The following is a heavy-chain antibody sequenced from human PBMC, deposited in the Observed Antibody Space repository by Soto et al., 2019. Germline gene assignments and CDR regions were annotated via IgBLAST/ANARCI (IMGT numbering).Heavy chain of an antibody. V-gene: IGHV1-2*04. D-gene: IGHD5-18*01. CDR1: GDTFTSYY. Sequence: ASVKVSCKASGDTFTSYYMHWVRQAPGQGLEWMGWINPNSGGTNYAQKFQGWVTMTRDTSISTAYMELSRLRSDDTAVYYCARGGYSYGYVDSHVDYWGQGTLVTFSS. J-gene: IGHJ4*02. CDR2: INPNSGGT. CDR3: ARGGYSYGYVDSHVDY.